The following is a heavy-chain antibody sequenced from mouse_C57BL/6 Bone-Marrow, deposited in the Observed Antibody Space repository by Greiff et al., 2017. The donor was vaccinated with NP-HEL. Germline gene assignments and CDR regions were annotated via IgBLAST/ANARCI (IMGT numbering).Heavy chain of an antibody. Sequence: QVQLQQSGAELVRPGTSVKLSCKASGYTFTSYWMHWVKQRPGQGLEWIGVIDPSDSYTNYNQKFKGKATLTVDTSSSTAYMQLSSLTSEDSAVYYCAREGLGLRQDYAMDYWGQGTSVTVSS. V-gene: IGHV1-59*01. CDR3: AREGLGLRQDYAMDY. CDR2: IDPSDSYT. J-gene: IGHJ4*01. D-gene: IGHD2-4*01. CDR1: GYTFTSYW.